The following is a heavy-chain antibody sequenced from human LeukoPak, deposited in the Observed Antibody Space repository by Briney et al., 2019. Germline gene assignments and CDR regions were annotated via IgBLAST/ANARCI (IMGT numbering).Heavy chain of an antibody. Sequence: SETLSLTCTVSGGSISSYYWSWIRQPAGKGLEWIGRIYTSGSTNYNPSLKSRVTMSVDTSKNQFSLKLSSVTAADTAVYYCASGVVLWFGELLGFDYWGQGTLVTVSS. CDR1: GGSISSYY. J-gene: IGHJ4*02. D-gene: IGHD3-10*01. V-gene: IGHV4-4*07. CDR3: ASGVVLWFGELLGFDY. CDR2: IYTSGST.